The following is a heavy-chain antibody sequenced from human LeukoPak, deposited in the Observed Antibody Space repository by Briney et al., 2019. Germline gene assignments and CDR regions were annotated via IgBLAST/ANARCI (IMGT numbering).Heavy chain of an antibody. J-gene: IGHJ4*02. Sequence: PGGSLRLSCAASGFTFGSYWMHWVRQVPGKGLVWVSRINTDGSTINYADSVKGRFTISRDNAKNTLYLQMNSLRAEDTAVYYCARELPFDYWGQGTLVTVSS. V-gene: IGHV3-74*01. CDR3: ARELPFDY. D-gene: IGHD2-15*01. CDR1: GFTFGSYW. CDR2: INTDGSTI.